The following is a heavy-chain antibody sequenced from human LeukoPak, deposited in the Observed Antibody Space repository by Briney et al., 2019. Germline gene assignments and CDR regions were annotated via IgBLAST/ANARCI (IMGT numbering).Heavy chain of an antibody. V-gene: IGHV3-48*03. CDR3: SSSLSITYHADCVNDRFTISRDNANNSLFLQMNSLRAEDTAVYYCARKVLSGSRYFDY. CDR1: GFTFSRFE. CDR2: NSRRASTI. Sequence: GGSLRLSCAASGFTFSRFEINWVPQARGGGVEGVSYNSRRASTIYYADSVRGRYTIYRDNAQNSLFVKMKRLRGEDMAVYYLSSSLSITYHADCVNDRFTISRDNANNSLFLQMNSLRAEDTAVYYCARKVLSGSRYFDYWGQGTLVTVSS. J-gene: IGHJ4*02. D-gene: IGHD2-2*01.